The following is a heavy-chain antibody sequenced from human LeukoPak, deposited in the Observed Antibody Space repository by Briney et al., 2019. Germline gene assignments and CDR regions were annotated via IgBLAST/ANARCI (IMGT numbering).Heavy chain of an antibody. CDR3: ARDQAGTAFDS. V-gene: IGHV1-2*02. J-gene: IGHJ4*02. CDR2: INPNSGAT. CDR1: GYTFTGYY. Sequence: ASVKVSCKASGYTFTGYYIHWVRHAPGQGLEWMGWINPNSGATNYAQKFQGRVTMTRDTSIGTVYMELSRLLSDDTAVYYCARDQAGTAFDSWGQGTLVTVSS. D-gene: IGHD6-13*01.